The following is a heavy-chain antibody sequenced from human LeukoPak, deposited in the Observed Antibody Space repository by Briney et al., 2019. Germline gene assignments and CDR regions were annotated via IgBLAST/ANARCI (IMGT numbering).Heavy chain of an antibody. CDR3: ANSYYYDSSGYRLDY. Sequence: PGRSLRLSCAASGLTFSSYGMHWVRQAPGKGLEWVAVISYDGSNKYYADSVKGRFTISRDNSKNTLYLQMNSLRAEDTAVYYCANSYYYDSSGYRLDYWGQGTLVTVSS. V-gene: IGHV3-30*18. CDR2: ISYDGSNK. D-gene: IGHD3-22*01. CDR1: GLTFSSYG. J-gene: IGHJ4*02.